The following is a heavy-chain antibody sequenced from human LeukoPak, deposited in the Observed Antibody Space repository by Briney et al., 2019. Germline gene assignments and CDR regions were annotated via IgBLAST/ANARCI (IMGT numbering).Heavy chain of an antibody. CDR1: GGTFSSYA. V-gene: IGHV1-18*01. CDR2: ISAYNGNT. Sequence: ASVKVSCKASGGTFSSYAISWVRQAPGQGLEWMGWISAYNGNTNYAQKLQGRVTMTTDTSTSTAYMELRSLRSDDTAVYYCARKGFCSGGSCLFDWFDPWGQGTLVTVSS. D-gene: IGHD2-15*01. CDR3: ARKGFCSGGSCLFDWFDP. J-gene: IGHJ5*02.